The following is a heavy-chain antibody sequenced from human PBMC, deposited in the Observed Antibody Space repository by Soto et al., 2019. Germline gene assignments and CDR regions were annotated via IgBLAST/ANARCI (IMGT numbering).Heavy chain of an antibody. CDR1: GFSFSNYA. Sequence: PGGSLRLSCAASGFSFSNYAMSWVRQAPGKGLEWVSGISGSGGTTYYADSVQGRFTISSDNSKNTLYLQMNSLRAEDTAVYYRGGDPGGGCGCSFDCRVHGALVTL. J-gene: IGHJ4*03. CDR2: ISGSGGTT. CDR3: GGDPGGGCGCSFDC. V-gene: IGHV3-23*01. D-gene: IGHD3-16*01.